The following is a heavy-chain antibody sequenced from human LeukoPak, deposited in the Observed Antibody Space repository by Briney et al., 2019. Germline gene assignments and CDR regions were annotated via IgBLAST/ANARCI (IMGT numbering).Heavy chain of an antibody. Sequence: ASVKVSCKASGYTFTSYDINWVRQATGQGLEWMGWMNPNSGNTGYAQKFQGRVTMTRNTSISTAYMELSSLRSEDTAVYYCARGPEVVATLPSPTDYWGQGTLVTVSS. CDR3: ARGPEVVATLPSPTDY. CDR1: GYTFTSYD. CDR2: MNPNSGNT. V-gene: IGHV1-8*01. D-gene: IGHD5-12*01. J-gene: IGHJ4*02.